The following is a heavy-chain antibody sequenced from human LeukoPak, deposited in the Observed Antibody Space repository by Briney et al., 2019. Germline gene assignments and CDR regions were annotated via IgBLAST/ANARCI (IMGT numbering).Heavy chain of an antibody. D-gene: IGHD3-10*01. V-gene: IGHV3-21*01. Sequence: GGSLRLSCAASGFTFSSYSMNWVRQAPGKGLEWVSSISSSSSYIYYADSVKGRFTISRDNAKNSLYLQMNSLRAEDTAVYYCARRAGSGSYYSPHFDYWGQGTLVTVSS. CDR2: ISSSSSYI. CDR3: ARRAGSGSYYSPHFDY. J-gene: IGHJ4*02. CDR1: GFTFSSYS.